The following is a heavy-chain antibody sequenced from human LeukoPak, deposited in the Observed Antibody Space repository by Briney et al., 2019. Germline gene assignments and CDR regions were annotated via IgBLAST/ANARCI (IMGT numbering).Heavy chain of an antibody. CDR1: GGSISSGGYS. D-gene: IGHD3-9*01. CDR2: INHSGST. CDR3: ASSERLTGYYSYYFDY. V-gene: IGHV4-30-2*01. J-gene: IGHJ4*02. Sequence: SQTLSLTCAVSGGSISSGGYSWSWIRQPPGKGLEWIGEINHSGSTNYNPSLKSRVTISVDTSKNQFSLKLSSVTAADTAVYYCASSERLTGYYSYYFDYWGQGTLVTVSS.